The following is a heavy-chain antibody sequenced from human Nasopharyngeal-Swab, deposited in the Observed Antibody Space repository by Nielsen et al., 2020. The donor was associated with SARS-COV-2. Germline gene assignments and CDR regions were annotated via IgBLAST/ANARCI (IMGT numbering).Heavy chain of an antibody. J-gene: IGHJ4*02. D-gene: IGHD1-26*01. CDR1: GFTFSSYG. V-gene: IGHV3-33*01. CDR3: AREGIVGATNGLDY. CDR2: IWYDGSNK. Sequence: GESLKISCAASGFTFSSYGMHWVRQAPGKGPEWVAVIWYDGSNKYYADSVKGRFTISRDNSKKTLYLQMNSLRAEDTAVYYCAREGIVGATNGLDYWGQGTLVTVSS.